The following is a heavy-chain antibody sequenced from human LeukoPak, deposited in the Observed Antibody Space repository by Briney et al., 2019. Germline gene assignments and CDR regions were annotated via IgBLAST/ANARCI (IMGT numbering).Heavy chain of an antibody. CDR2: ISYDGNNK. CDR1: GFTFDSYG. J-gene: IGHJ4*02. V-gene: IGHV3-30*03. Sequence: PGGSLRLSCAASGFTFDSYGMHWVRQAPGKGLEWVAVISYDGNNKYYANSVKGRFTISRDNSKITLYLQMNSLRAEDTAVYYCTRERDLSLYYFNYWGQGTLVTVSS. CDR3: TRERDLSLYYFNY.